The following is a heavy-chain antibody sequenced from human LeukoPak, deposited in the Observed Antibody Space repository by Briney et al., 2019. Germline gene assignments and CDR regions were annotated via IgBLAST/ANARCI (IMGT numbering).Heavy chain of an antibody. V-gene: IGHV4-59*12. CDR1: GGSISSYY. CDR2: IYHSGST. Sequence: PSETLSLTCTVSGGSISSYYWSWIRQPPGKGLEWIGYIYHSGSTYYNPSLKSRVTISVDRSKNQFSLKLSSVTAADTAVYYCARGGIPLDVWGQGTTVTVSS. CDR3: ARGGIPLDV. J-gene: IGHJ6*02. D-gene: IGHD1-26*01.